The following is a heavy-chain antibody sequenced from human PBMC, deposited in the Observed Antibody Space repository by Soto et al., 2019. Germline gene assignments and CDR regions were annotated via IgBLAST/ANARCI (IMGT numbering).Heavy chain of an antibody. Sequence: PGGSLRLSCAASGFTFSSYGMHWVRQAPGKGLEWVAVISYDGSNKYYADSVKGRFTISRDNSKNTLYLQMNSLRAEDTAVYYCAKSRKDYWGQGTLVTAPQ. J-gene: IGHJ4*02. V-gene: IGHV3-30*18. CDR2: ISYDGSNK. CDR1: GFTFSSYG. D-gene: IGHD6-13*01. CDR3: AKSRKDY.